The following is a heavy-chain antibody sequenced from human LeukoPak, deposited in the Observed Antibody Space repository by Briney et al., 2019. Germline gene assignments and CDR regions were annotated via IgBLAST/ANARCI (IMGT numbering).Heavy chain of an antibody. V-gene: IGHV3-53*01. CDR3: GLYYYGSGSYTFPDY. D-gene: IGHD3-10*01. CDR1: GFTVSNNY. J-gene: IGHJ4*02. Sequence: GGSLRLSCAASGFTVSNNYMNWVRQAPGKGLDWVSVIYRGGSTYYADSVKGRFTISRDNSKNTLYLQMNSLRAEDTAVYYCGLYYYGSGSYTFPDYWGQGTLVTVSS. CDR2: IYRGGST.